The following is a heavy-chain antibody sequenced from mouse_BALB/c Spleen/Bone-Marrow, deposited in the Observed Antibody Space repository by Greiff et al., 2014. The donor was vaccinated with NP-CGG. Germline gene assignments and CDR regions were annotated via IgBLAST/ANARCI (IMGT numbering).Heavy chain of an antibody. J-gene: IGHJ2*01. Sequence: EVQRVESGPELVKPGASVKISCKTSGYTFTEYTMHWVKQSQGKSLEWIGGINPNNGGTTYNQKFKGKATLTVDKSSSTAYMELRSLTSEDSAVYYCTRKRPGTNYYFDYWGQGTTLTVSS. CDR3: TRKRPGTNYYFDY. CDR1: GYTFTEYT. CDR2: INPNNGGT. V-gene: IGHV1-18*01. D-gene: IGHD4-1*01.